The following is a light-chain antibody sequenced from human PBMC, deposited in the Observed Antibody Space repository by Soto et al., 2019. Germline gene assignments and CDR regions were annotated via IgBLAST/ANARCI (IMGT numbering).Light chain of an antibody. J-gene: IGLJ1*01. V-gene: IGLV1-40*01. Sequence: QSVLTQLPSVSGAPGQRVTISCTGSSANIGADYDVHWYQQFPGTAPKLLIFGNTNRPAGVSDRFSGSKSGTSASLAISGLQAEDEADFYCQSYDSRLSAYVFXTGTNVTVL. CDR2: GNT. CDR3: QSYDSRLSAYV. CDR1: SANIGADYD.